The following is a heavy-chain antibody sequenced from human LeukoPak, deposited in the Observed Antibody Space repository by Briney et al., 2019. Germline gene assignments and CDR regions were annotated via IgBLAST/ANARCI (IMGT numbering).Heavy chain of an antibody. CDR3: ARERFKGWRLDYGMDV. Sequence: PGGSLRLSCAASGFTFSSYDMHWVRQATGKGLEWVSAIGTAGDTYYPGSVKGRFTISRENAKNSLYLQMNSLRAGDTAVYYCARERFKGWRLDYGMDVWGQGTTVTVSS. V-gene: IGHV3-13*01. CDR2: IGTAGDT. J-gene: IGHJ6*02. D-gene: IGHD2-21*02. CDR1: GFTFSSYD.